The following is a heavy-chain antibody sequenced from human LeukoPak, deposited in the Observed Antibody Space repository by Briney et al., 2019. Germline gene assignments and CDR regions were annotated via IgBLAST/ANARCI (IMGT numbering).Heavy chain of an antibody. D-gene: IGHD3-3*01. Sequence: SVKVSCKASGGTFSSYAISWVRQAPGQGLEWMGGIIPIFGTANYAQKFQGRVTITVDESTSTAYMELSSLRSEDTAVYSCARSDLYDFWSGYPFDYWGQGTLVTVSS. V-gene: IGHV1-69*13. CDR3: ARSDLYDFWSGYPFDY. CDR2: IIPIFGTA. CDR1: GGTFSSYA. J-gene: IGHJ4*02.